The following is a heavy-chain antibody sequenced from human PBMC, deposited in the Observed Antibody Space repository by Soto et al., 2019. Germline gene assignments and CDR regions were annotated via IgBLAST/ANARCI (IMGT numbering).Heavy chain of an antibody. J-gene: IGHJ6*02. Sequence: GDSLKISCKGSGYSFTSYWISWVRQMPGKGLEWMGRIDPSDSYTNYSPSFQGHVTISADKSISTAYLQWSSLKASDTAMYYCARHTTPPYYYYGMDVWCQGRTVTVS. CDR3: ARHTTPPYYYYGMDV. V-gene: IGHV5-10-1*01. CDR2: IDPSDSYT. D-gene: IGHD1-26*01. CDR1: GYSFTSYW.